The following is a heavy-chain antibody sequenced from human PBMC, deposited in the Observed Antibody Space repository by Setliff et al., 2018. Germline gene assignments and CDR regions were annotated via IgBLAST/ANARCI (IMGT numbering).Heavy chain of an antibody. CDR1: GASVSSHY. J-gene: IGHJ6*03. V-gene: IGHV4-59*02. CDR3: ARMSGFQYMDV. D-gene: IGHD3-3*01. CDR2: ISYSGIT. Sequence: SETLSLTCNVSGASVSSHYWGWIRQPPGKGLEWIGFISYSGITTYNVSLKSRVSISVDTSKNQFSLSLSSVTAADTAVYYCARMSGFQYMDVRGKGTTVTVSS.